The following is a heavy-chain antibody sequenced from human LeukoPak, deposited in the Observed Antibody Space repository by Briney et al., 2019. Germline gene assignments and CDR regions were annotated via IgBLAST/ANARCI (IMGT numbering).Heavy chain of an antibody. V-gene: IGHV3-9*03. CDR2: ISWNSGSI. D-gene: IGHD3-10*02. CDR3: AKDSSPNYYVSYMDV. J-gene: IGHJ6*03. CDR1: GFTFDDYA. Sequence: GGSLRLSCAASGFTFDDYAMHWVRQAPGKGLEWVSGISWNSGSIGYADSVKGRFTISRDNAKNSLYLQMNSLRAEDMALYYCAKDSSPNYYVSYMDVWGKGTTVTVSS.